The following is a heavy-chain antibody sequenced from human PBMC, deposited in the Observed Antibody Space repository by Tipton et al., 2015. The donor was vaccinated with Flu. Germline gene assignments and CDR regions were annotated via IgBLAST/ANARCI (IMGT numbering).Heavy chain of an antibody. D-gene: IGHD3-3*01. Sequence: SLRLSCAASGFTFSLYTMNWVRQAPGKGLEWVSSIFTSTTYIHYADSAKGRFTISRDNAKNSLYLQMNSLRAEDTAVYYCVSLRGSTYDSYLMDVWGQGTTVTVSS. CDR3: VSLRGSTYDSYLMDV. CDR1: GFTFSLYT. V-gene: IGHV3-21*01. J-gene: IGHJ6*02. CDR2: IFTSTTYI.